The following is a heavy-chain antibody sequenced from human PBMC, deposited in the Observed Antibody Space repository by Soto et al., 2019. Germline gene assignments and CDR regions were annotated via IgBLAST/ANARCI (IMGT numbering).Heavy chain of an antibody. Sequence: EVQVVESGGGLVQPGGSLRLSCAASGFTFSRYDMHWVRQATGRGLEWVSGIGTSGDTYYAGSVKGRFTISRENAKNSVYLQMNSLRGGDTAVYYCTRGAFGFDPWGQGTLVAVSS. CDR2: IGTSGDT. J-gene: IGHJ5*02. D-gene: IGHD3-10*01. V-gene: IGHV3-13*04. CDR3: TRGAFGFDP. CDR1: GFTFSRYD.